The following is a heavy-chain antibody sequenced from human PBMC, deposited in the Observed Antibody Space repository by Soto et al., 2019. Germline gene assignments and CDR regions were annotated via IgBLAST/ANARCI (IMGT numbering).Heavy chain of an antibody. CDR2: IIPIFGTA. CDR3: ARAASIAARRITYYYYYYGMDV. V-gene: IGHV1-69*06. CDR1: GDTFSSYA. J-gene: IGHJ6*02. D-gene: IGHD6-6*01. Sequence: ASVKVSCKASGDTFSSYAISWVRQAPGQGLEWMGGIIPIFGTANYAQKFQGRVTITADKSTSTAYMELSSLRSDDTAVYYCARAASIAARRITYYYYYYGMDVWGQGTTVTVSS.